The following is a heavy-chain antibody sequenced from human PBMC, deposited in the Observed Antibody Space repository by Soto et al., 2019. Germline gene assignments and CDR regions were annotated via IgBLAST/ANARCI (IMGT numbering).Heavy chain of an antibody. J-gene: IGHJ3*02. CDR2: FDPEDGET. D-gene: IGHD2-21*01. Sequence: ASGKVSCKVSGYTLTELSMHWVRQAPGKGLEWMGGFDPEDGETIYAQKFQGRVTMTEDTSTDTAYMELSSLRSEDTAVYYCATPNRLPNDAFDIWGQGTMVTVSS. V-gene: IGHV1-24*01. CDR1: GYTLTELS. CDR3: ATPNRLPNDAFDI.